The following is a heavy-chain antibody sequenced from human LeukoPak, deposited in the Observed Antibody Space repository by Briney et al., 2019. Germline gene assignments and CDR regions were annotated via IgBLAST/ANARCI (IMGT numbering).Heavy chain of an antibody. CDR1: GFTFSSYA. J-gene: IGHJ6*02. CDR3: ARDSSGWSSYYYYGMDV. CDR2: ISYDGSNK. D-gene: IGHD6-19*01. V-gene: IGHV3-30-3*01. Sequence: PGGSLRLSCAASGFTFSSYAMHWVRQAPGKGLEWVAVISYDGSNKYYADSVKGRFTISRDNSKNTLYLQMNSLRAEDTAVYYCARDSSGWSSYYYYGMDVWGQGITVTVSS.